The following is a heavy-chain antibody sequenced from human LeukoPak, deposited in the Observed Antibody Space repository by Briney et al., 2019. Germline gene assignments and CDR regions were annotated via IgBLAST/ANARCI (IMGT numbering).Heavy chain of an antibody. CDR1: GFTFDDYG. Sequence: GGSLRLSCAASGFTFDDYGMSWVRQAPGKGLEWVSGINWNGGITGYADSVKGRFTTSRDNAKNSLYLQMNSLRAEDTALYYCARRDTGSSHPFDYWGQGTLVTVSS. CDR2: INWNGGIT. D-gene: IGHD1-26*01. V-gene: IGHV3-20*04. J-gene: IGHJ4*02. CDR3: ARRDTGSSHPFDY.